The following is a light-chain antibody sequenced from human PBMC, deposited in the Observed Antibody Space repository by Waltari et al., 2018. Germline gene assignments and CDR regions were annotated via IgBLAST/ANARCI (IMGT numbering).Light chain of an antibody. V-gene: IGLV1-47*01. CDR2: RSN. J-gene: IGLJ3*02. CDR3: AAWDDSLSVNWV. Sequence: QSVLTQPPSASGTPGQRVTISCSGSSSNIGSSYVYWYQQLPGTAPKLLIYRSNQRPSGVPDRFSGSRSGTSASLAISGLRSEDEADYYWAAWDDSLSVNWVFGGGTKLTVL. CDR1: SSNIGSSY.